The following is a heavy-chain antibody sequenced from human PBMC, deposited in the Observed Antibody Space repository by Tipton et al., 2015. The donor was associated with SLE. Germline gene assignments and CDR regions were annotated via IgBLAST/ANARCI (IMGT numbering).Heavy chain of an antibody. Sequence: TLSLTCTVSGGSISSYYWSWIRQPPGKGLEWIGEINHSGSTNYNPSLKSRVTISVDTSKNQFSLKLSSVTAADTAVYYCARGGLKQQLDYYYYMDVWGKGTTVTVSS. CDR3: ARGGLKQQLDYYYYMDV. V-gene: IGHV4-34*01. J-gene: IGHJ6*03. CDR2: INHSGST. CDR1: GGSISSYY. D-gene: IGHD6-13*01.